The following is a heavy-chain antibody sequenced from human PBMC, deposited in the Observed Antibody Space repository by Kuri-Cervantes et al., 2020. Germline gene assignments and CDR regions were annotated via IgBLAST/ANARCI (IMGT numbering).Heavy chain of an antibody. CDR2: IFHSGST. CDR1: GDSISSSNW. V-gene: IGHV4-4*02. Sequence: SETLSLTCAVSGDSISSSNWWSWVRQPPGRGLEWIGEIFHSGSTNYNPSLESRVTISVDKYKHRCSLKLSSVTAADTAVYYCARDPFGDNRVDYWGQGTLVTVSS. D-gene: IGHD4-17*01. J-gene: IGHJ4*02. CDR3: ARDPFGDNRVDY.